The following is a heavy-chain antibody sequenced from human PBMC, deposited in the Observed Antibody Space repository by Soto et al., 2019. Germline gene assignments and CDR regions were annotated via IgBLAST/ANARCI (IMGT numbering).Heavy chain of an antibody. CDR1: GGSISSGDYY. D-gene: IGHD3-9*01. CDR3: ARGSANSDWSIFYFDY. J-gene: IGHJ4*02. V-gene: IGHV4-30-4*01. Sequence: SETLSLTCTVSGGSISSGDYYWSWIRQPPGKGLEWIGYIYYSGSTYYNPSLKSRVTISVDTSKNQFSLKLSSVTAADTAVYYCARGSANSDWSIFYFDYWGQGTLVTVSS. CDR2: IYYSGST.